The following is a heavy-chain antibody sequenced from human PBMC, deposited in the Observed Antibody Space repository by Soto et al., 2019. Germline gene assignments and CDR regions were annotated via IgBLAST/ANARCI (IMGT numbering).Heavy chain of an antibody. V-gene: IGHV4-39*01. D-gene: IGHD5-12*01. Sequence: SETLSLTYTVAGGSISSSSYYWGWIRQPPGKGLEWIGSIYYSGSTYYNPSLKSRVTISLDTSKNQFSLKLSSVTAADTAVYYCARTATDPNYYYYMDVWGKGTTVTVSS. CDR2: IYYSGST. J-gene: IGHJ6*03. CDR3: ARTATDPNYYYYMDV. CDR1: GGSISSSSYY.